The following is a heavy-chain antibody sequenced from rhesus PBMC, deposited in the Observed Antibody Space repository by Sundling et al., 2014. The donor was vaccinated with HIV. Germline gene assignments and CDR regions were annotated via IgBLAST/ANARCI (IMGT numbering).Heavy chain of an antibody. J-gene: IGHJ4*01. CDR1: GGSISSGYYY. Sequence: QVQLQESGPGLVKPSETLSLTCAISGGSISSGYYYWSWIRQPPGRGLDWIGYISYSGSTSYNPSLKSRVTISRDTSKNQLSLKLTSVTAADTAVYYCASPWNSWSGFDYWGQGVLVAVSS. CDR3: ASPWNSWSGFDY. V-gene: IGHV4-122*02. CDR2: ISYSGST. D-gene: IGHD6-13*01.